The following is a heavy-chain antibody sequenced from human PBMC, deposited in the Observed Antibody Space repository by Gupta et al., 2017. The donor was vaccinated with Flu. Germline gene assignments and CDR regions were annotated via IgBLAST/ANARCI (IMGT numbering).Heavy chain of an antibody. V-gene: IGHV3-21*01. D-gene: IGHD3-3*01. CDR2: ISSRSSYI. CDR3: ARMYDLRCPCDY. J-gene: IGHJ4*02. Sequence: TFRTYYINWGGKAPGKGLEWVSSISSRSSYIYYEDAVKGRLTISRDNAKNSLYMQMNSLRAEDTAVDYCARMYDLRCPCDYWGQGTRVTVSS. CDR1: TFRTYY.